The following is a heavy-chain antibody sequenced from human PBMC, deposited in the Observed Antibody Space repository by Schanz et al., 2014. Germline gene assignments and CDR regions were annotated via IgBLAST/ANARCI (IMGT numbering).Heavy chain of an antibody. CDR2: VSSDGNND. J-gene: IGHJ4*02. CDR1: GFTFSSYA. CDR3: ARIGGSVFDY. Sequence: QVQLVESGGGVVQPGRSLRLSCAASGFTFSSYALHWVRQAPGKGLEWVALVSSDGNNDYYTDSVKGRFTISRDNSKNTVHLQMNSLRAEDTAVYYCARIGGSVFDYWAQGTLVTVSS. D-gene: IGHD3-10*01. V-gene: IGHV3-30*03.